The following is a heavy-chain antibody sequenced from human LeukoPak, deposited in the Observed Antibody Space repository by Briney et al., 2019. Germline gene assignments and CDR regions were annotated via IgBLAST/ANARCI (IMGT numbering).Heavy chain of an antibody. J-gene: IGHJ5*01. CDR2: IKGDGSHT. V-gene: IGHV3-74*01. D-gene: IGHD1-14*01. CDR3: VRDWDHFDFDS. Sequence: PGGSLRLSCAASGFTFSNYWMHWVRHAPGKGLVWVSRIKGDGSHTVYADPVRGRFTISRDNAKNTLYLQMKSLRDEDTAVYYCVRDWDHFDFDSWGQGTLVTVSS. CDR1: GFTFSNYW.